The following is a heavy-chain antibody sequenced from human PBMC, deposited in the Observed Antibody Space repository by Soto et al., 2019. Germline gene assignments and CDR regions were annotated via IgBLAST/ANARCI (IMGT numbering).Heavy chain of an antibody. CDR2: ISAHNGNT. D-gene: IGHD1-1*01. CDR1: GYTFTSYG. CDR3: ARGRYGDY. V-gene: IGHV1-18*01. J-gene: IGHJ4*02. Sequence: QVHLVQSGAEVKKPGASVKVSCKGSGYTFTSYGITWVRQAPGQGLEWMGWISAHNGNTDYAQKLKGRVTGTRETSTSTASMELRSLRADDTAVYYCARGRYGDYWGQGALVTVSS.